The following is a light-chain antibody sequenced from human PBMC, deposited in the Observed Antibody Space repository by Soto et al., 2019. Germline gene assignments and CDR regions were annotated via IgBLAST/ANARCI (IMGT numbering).Light chain of an antibody. CDR2: GAS. Sequence: EIVLTQSPGTLSLSPGDRATLSCRASQSLTSTYLAWYQQKPDQAPRLLIYGASSRATGVPDRFSGSGSGTDFTLTISRLEPEDFAVYYCQHYESSPPSYTFGQGTKLAIK. CDR3: QHYESSPPSYT. J-gene: IGKJ2*01. CDR1: QSLTSTY. V-gene: IGKV3-20*01.